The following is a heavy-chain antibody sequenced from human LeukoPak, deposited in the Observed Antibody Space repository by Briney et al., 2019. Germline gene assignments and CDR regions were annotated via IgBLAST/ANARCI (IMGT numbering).Heavy chain of an antibody. D-gene: IGHD2-8*01. Sequence: GSSVKVSCKASGYNFISYYMHWVRQAPGQGLEWMGIINPSGGSTSYAQKFQDRVTMTRDTSTSTVYMELSSLKSEDTAVYYCAREDVVLVDAVRYYYYGMAVWGQGSMVTVSS. CDR3: AREDVVLVDAVRYYYYGMAV. CDR1: GYNFISYY. J-gene: IGHJ6*02. CDR2: INPSGGST. V-gene: IGHV1-46*01.